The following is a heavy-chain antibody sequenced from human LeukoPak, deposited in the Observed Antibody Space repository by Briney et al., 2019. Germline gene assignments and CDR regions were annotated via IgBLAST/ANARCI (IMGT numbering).Heavy chain of an antibody. CDR1: GFTFSSYA. CDR2: ISGSGGST. V-gene: IGHV3-23*01. Sequence: GGSLRLSCAASGFTFSSYAMSWVRQAPGKGLGWVSAISGSGGSTFYADSVKGRFTISRDNSKNTLSLQMNSLRAEDTAVYYCAKGAYYYDSSGYYGNYYYYGMDVWGQGTTVTVSS. CDR3: AKGAYYYDSSGYYGNYYYYGMDV. D-gene: IGHD3-22*01. J-gene: IGHJ6*02.